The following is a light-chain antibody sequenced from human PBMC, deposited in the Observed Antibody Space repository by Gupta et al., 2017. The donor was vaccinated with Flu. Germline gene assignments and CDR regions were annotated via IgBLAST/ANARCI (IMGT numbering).Light chain of an antibody. V-gene: IGLV1-40*01. CDR1: MSNIGGGSD. CDR2: GDT. CDR3: QSYDSNQRGYV. J-gene: IGLJ1*01. Sequence: SVLTPPPSVSGAPGQRVTISCTGRMSNIGGGSDVHWYQHVPGSAPKLLIYGDTDRPSGVPDRFSGSKSGSSASLAITGLQAEDEADYYCQSYDSNQRGYVFGSGTKVTAL.